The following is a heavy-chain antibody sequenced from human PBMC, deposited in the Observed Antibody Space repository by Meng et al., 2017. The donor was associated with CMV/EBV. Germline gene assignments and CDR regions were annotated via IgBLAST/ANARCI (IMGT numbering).Heavy chain of an antibody. CDR3: ARVVSGSLDY. J-gene: IGHJ4*02. CDR2: IKQDGSEK. Sequence: GGSLRLSCAASGFTSSSYWMSWVRQAPGKGLEWVANIKQDGSEKYYVDSVKGRFTISRDNAKNSLYLQMNSLRAEDTAVYYCARVVSGSLDYWGQGTLVTVSS. CDR1: GFTSSSYW. V-gene: IGHV3-7*01. D-gene: IGHD1-26*01.